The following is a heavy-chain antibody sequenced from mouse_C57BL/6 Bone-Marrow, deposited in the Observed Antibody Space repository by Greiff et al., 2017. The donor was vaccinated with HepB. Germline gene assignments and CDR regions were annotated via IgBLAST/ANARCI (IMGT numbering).Heavy chain of an antibody. Sequence: QVQLQQSGAELARPGASVKISCKASGYAFSSSWMNWVKQRPGKGLEWIGRIYPGDGDTNYNGKFKGKATLTADKSSSTAYMQLSSLTSEDSAVYFCARTKIYYYGSSFYFDYWGQGTTLTVSS. V-gene: IGHV1-82*01. CDR1: GYAFSSSW. J-gene: IGHJ2*01. D-gene: IGHD1-1*01. CDR2: IYPGDGDT. CDR3: ARTKIYYYGSSFYFDY.